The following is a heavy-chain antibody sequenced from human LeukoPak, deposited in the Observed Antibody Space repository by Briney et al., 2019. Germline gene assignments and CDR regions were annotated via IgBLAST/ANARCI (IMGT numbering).Heavy chain of an antibody. V-gene: IGHV5-10-1*04. CDR2: IDPSDSYT. CDR1: GYSFTSYW. CDR3: ASSWGSSSGKFDY. J-gene: IGHJ4*02. Sequence: GESLKISCKGSGYSFTSYWISWVRQMPGKGLEWMGRIDPSDSYTNYSPSFQGQVTISADKSISTAYLQWSSLKASDTAMYYCASSWGSSSGKFDYWGQGTLVTVSS. D-gene: IGHD6-6*01.